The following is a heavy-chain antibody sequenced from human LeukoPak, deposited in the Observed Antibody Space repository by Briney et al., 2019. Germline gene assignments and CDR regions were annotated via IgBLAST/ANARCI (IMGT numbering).Heavy chain of an antibody. J-gene: IGHJ6*03. CDR1: GFTFTNFG. CDR3: AKTSLSDPSGHYYYMDV. V-gene: IGHV3-30*02. CDR2: IRFVGTSE. D-gene: IGHD3-3*01. Sequence: PLGCLRLSCAAPGFTFTNFGMHCVCQALGEGLGWGAFIRFVGTSEFYADSVKARFTISRDNSQNTVSLQLNNLRIEDTDLYYCAKTSLSDPSGHYYYMDVWGKGTTVTVSS.